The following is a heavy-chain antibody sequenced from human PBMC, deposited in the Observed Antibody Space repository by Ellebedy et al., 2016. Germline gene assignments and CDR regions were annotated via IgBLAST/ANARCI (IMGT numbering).Heavy chain of an antibody. Sequence: SLKISCAASGFTFDDYAMHWVRQAPGKGLEWVSGISWNSGSIGYADSVKGRFTISRDNAKNSLYLQMNSLRAEDTAVYYCSRHTDYALDYWGQGALVTVSS. J-gene: IGHJ4*02. CDR3: SRHTDYALDY. CDR1: GFTFDDYA. CDR2: ISWNSGSI. V-gene: IGHV3-9*01. D-gene: IGHD4-17*01.